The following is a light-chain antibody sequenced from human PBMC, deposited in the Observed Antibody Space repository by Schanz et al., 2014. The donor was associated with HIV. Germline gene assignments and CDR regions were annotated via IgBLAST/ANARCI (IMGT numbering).Light chain of an antibody. CDR3: QSYDSSLRASV. V-gene: IGLV1-51*01. CDR2: DNN. J-gene: IGLJ3*02. CDR1: SSNIGNNY. Sequence: QSVLTQPPSVSAAPGQKVTISCSGSSSNIGNNYVSWYQQFPGTAPKLLIYDNNKRPSGIPDRFSGSKSGTSASLAITGLQAEDEADYYCQSYDSSLRASVFGGGTKLTVL.